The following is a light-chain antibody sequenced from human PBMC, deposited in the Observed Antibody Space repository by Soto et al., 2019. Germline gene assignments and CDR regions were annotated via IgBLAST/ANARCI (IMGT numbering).Light chain of an antibody. J-gene: IGKJ1*01. V-gene: IGKV3-20*01. Sequence: EIVLTQSPGTLSLSPGERATLSCRASRSVTSSYLAWYQQRPGQAPRLLIYGASSRATGIPDRFSGSGSGTDFTLTISRLEPEDFALYYCQQYDSPPWTFGHGTKVEIK. CDR3: QQYDSPPWT. CDR1: RSVTSSY. CDR2: GAS.